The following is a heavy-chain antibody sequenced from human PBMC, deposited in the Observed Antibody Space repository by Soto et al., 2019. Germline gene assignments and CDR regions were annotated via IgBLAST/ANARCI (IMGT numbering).Heavy chain of an antibody. J-gene: IGHJ6*02. CDR3: ARADDSDFWSGAYYYYYGMDV. D-gene: IGHD3-3*01. CDR2: IWYDGSNK. V-gene: IGHV3-33*01. CDR1: GFTFSSYG. Sequence: QVQLVESGGGVVQPGRSLRLSCAASGFTFSSYGMHWVRQAPGKGLEWVAVIWYDGSNKYYADSVKGRFTISRDNSKNTLYLQMNSLRAEDTAVYYCARADDSDFWSGAYYYYYGMDVWGQGTTVTVSS.